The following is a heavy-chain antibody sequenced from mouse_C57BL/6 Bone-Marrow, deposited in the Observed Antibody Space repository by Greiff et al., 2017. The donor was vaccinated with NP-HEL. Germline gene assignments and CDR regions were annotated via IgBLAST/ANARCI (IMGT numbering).Heavy chain of an antibody. J-gene: IGHJ4*01. CDR2: IDPETGGT. V-gene: IGHV1-15*01. CDR1: GYTFTDYE. CDR3: TRDYYGQFYYAMDY. D-gene: IGHD1-1*01. Sequence: LVESGAELVRPGASVTLSCKASGYTFTDYEMHWVKQTPVHGLEWIGAIDPETGGTAYNQKFKGKAILTADKSSSTAYMELRSLTSEDSAVYYCTRDYYGQFYYAMDYWGQGTSVTVSS.